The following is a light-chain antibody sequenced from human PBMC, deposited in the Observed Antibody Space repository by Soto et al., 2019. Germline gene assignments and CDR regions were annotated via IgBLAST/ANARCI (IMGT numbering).Light chain of an antibody. Sequence: DIQMTQSPSTLSASVGDRVTITCRASQSIGTRLAWYQERPGKAPKLLIYKASTLERGVPSRFSGSGSGTEFTLTISSLQPDDFATYYCQLYNTYSPTLGQGTKLEI. J-gene: IGKJ2*01. CDR2: KAS. CDR3: QLYNTYSPT. V-gene: IGKV1-5*03. CDR1: QSIGTR.